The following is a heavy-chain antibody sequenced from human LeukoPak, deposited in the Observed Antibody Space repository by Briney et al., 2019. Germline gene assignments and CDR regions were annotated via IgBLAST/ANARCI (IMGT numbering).Heavy chain of an antibody. CDR3: ARDRATDAFDI. CDR1: GYTFTSYA. V-gene: IGHV1-18*01. J-gene: IGHJ3*02. CDR2: ISTYNGNT. D-gene: IGHD1-26*01. Sequence: GASVKVSCKASGYTFTSYAMNWVRQAPGQGLEWMGWISTYNGNTNYAQKLQGRVTLTTDTSTSTTYMELRSLRSDDTAVYYCARDRATDAFDIWGQGTLVTVSS.